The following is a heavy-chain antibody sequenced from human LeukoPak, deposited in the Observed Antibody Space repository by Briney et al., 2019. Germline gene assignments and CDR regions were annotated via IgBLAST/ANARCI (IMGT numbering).Heavy chain of an antibody. Sequence: PGGSLRLSCAASGFTFSSYSMNWVRQAPGKGLEWVSYLSPSSSYIYYADSVKGRFTISRDNAENSLYLLMNSLRAEDTAVYYCARAPRYSNLEGKYFDYWGQGTLVTVSS. J-gene: IGHJ4*02. D-gene: IGHD4-11*01. CDR3: ARAPRYSNLEGKYFDY. CDR2: LSPSSSYI. V-gene: IGHV3-21*01. CDR1: GFTFSSYS.